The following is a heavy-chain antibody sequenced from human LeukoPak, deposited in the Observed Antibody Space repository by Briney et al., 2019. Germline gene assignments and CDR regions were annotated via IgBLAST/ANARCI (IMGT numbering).Heavy chain of an antibody. CDR2: IWYDGSNK. D-gene: IGHD2-2*01. CDR1: GFTFSSYG. J-gene: IGHJ4*02. V-gene: IGHV3-33*01. CDR3: AREWSYCSSTSCYPDY. Sequence: GGSLRLSCAASGFTFSSYGMHWVRQAPGKGLVWVEVIWYDGSNKYYADSVKGRYTISRDNSKNTLYLQMNSLRAEDTAVYYCAREWSYCSSTSCYPDYWGQGTLVTVSS.